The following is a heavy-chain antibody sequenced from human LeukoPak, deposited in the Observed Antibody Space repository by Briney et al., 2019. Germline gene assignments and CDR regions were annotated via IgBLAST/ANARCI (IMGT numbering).Heavy chain of an antibody. J-gene: IGHJ4*02. D-gene: IGHD2/OR15-2a*01. V-gene: IGHV1-2*02. CDR1: GYTFTGYY. Sequence: GASVKVSCKASGYTFTGYYMHWVRQAPGQGLEWMGWINPNSGGTSYAQKFQGRVTMTRDTSISTAYMELSRLRSDDTAVYYCARDPLYESGPPVDYWGQGTLVTVSS. CDR3: ARDPLYESGPPVDY. CDR2: INPNSGGT.